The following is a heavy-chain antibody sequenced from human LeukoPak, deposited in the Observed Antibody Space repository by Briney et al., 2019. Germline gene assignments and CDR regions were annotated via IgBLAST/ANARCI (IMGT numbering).Heavy chain of an antibody. CDR3: AKGSAVAGGGYYFDY. Sequence: GGPLRLSCAASGFTFSSYGMHWVRQAPGKGLEWVAFIRYDGSNKYYADSVKGRFTISRDNSKNTLYLQMNSLRAEDTAVYYCAKGSAVAGGGYYFDYWGQGTLVTVSS. J-gene: IGHJ4*02. CDR2: IRYDGSNK. D-gene: IGHD6-19*01. V-gene: IGHV3-30*02. CDR1: GFTFSSYG.